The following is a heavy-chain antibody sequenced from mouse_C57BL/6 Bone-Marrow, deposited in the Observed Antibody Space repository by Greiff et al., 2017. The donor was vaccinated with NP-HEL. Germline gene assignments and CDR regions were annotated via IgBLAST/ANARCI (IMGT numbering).Heavy chain of an antibody. V-gene: IGHV1-54*01. D-gene: IGHD2-4*01. J-gene: IGHJ3*01. CDR1: GYAFTNYL. CDR3: ARGGIYYDYAWFAY. CDR2: INPGSGGT. Sequence: VQLVESGAELVRPGTSVKVSSKASGYAFTNYLIEWVKQRPGQGLEWIGVINPGSGGTNYNEKFKGKATLTADKSSSTAYMQLSSLTSEDSAVYFCARGGIYYDYAWFAYWGQGTLVTVSA.